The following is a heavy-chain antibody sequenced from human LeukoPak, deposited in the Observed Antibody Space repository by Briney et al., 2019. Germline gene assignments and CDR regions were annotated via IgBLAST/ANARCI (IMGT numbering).Heavy chain of an antibody. Sequence: SETLSLTCTVAGGSMSSYYWSWVRQPPGKGREWIGYIYYSGSTNYNPSLKSRVTISVDTSKNQSSLKLSSVTAAATAVYYCARLRSGSYLDYWGQGTLVTVSS. V-gene: IGHV4-59*08. CDR1: GGSMSSYY. D-gene: IGHD1-26*01. CDR3: ARLRSGSYLDY. CDR2: IYYSGST. J-gene: IGHJ4*02.